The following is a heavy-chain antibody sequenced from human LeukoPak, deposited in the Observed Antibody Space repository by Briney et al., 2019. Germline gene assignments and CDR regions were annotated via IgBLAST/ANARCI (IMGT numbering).Heavy chain of an antibody. CDR2: ISGPGGRT. Sequence: AGGSVTLSCAVSGFTFINYAMSWLRQATGKAVEWVSGISGPGGRTYYADSVKGRFTISRDNSKNTLYLQMNSLRAEDTAVYYCAKDSWSFHDAFDIWGQGTMVTVSS. CDR1: GFTFINYA. V-gene: IGHV3-23*01. D-gene: IGHD2-21*01. CDR3: AKDSWSFHDAFDI. J-gene: IGHJ3*02.